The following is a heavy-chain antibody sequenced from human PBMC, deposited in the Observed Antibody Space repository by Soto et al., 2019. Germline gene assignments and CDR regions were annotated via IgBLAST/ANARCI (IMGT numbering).Heavy chain of an antibody. CDR2: IKSKTDGGTT. V-gene: IGHV3-15*01. CDR3: TTDTYYYDSSGYYYFDY. D-gene: IGHD3-22*01. J-gene: IGHJ4*02. CDR1: GFTFSNAW. Sequence: GGSLRLSCAASGFTFSNAWMSWVRKAPGKGLEWVGRIKSKTDGGTTDYAAPVKGRFTISRDDSKNTLYLQMNSLKTEDTAVYYCTTDTYYYDSSGYYYFDYWGQGTLVTVSS.